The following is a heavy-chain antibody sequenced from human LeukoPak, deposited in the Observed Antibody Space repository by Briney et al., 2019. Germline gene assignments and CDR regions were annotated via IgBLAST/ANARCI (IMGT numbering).Heavy chain of an antibody. Sequence: NASQTLPLTCAVSGGSISSGGYSWSWIRQPPGKGLEWIGYIYHSGSTYYNPSLKSRVTISVDRSKNQFSLKLSSVTAADTAVYYCARVYDSSGYSDYFDYWGQGTLVTVSS. CDR2: IYHSGST. D-gene: IGHD3-22*01. CDR3: ARVYDSSGYSDYFDY. CDR1: GGSISSGGYS. J-gene: IGHJ4*02. V-gene: IGHV4-30-2*01.